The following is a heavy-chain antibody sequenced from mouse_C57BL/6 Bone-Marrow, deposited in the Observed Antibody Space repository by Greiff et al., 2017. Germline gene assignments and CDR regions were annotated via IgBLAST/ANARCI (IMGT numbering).Heavy chain of an antibody. CDR1: GYTFTSYW. J-gene: IGHJ4*01. V-gene: IGHV1-53*01. CDR2: INPSNGGT. Sequence: QVQLQQSGTELVKPGASVKLSCKASGYTFTSYWMHWVKQRPGQGLEWIGNINPSNGGTNYNEKFKSKATLTVDKSSSTAYMQLSSLTSEDSAVSYCARSDGYYAPMDYWGQGTSVTVSS. D-gene: IGHD2-3*01. CDR3: ARSDGYYAPMDY.